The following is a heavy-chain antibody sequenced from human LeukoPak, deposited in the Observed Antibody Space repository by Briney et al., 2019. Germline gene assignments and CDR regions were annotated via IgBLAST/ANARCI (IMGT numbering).Heavy chain of an antibody. D-gene: IGHD6-19*01. J-gene: IGHJ5*02. CDR2: ISYTGIT. Sequence: SETLSLTRSVSGGSIGGYSWTWVRQPPGKRLGYIGYISYTGITYYNPSLMSRVTISVATSKNQFSLKLASVTAADTAVYYCARRLYSSGWSYWFDPWGQGTLVTVSS. CDR3: ARRLYSSGWSYWFDP. CDR1: GGSIGGYS. V-gene: IGHV4-59*01.